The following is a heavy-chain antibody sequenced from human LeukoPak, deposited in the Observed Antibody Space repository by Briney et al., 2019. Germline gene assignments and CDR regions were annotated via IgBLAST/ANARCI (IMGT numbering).Heavy chain of an antibody. J-gene: IGHJ4*02. Sequence: GGSLRLSCAASGFTVSSNYMSWVREAPGKGLEWVSTIYSGGSTYYADSVKGRFTISRDISKNTLYLQMNSLRGEDTAVYYCARNGYTSGWYRNWGQGTLVTVSS. D-gene: IGHD6-19*01. CDR3: ARNGYTSGWYRN. V-gene: IGHV3-53*01. CDR2: IYSGGST. CDR1: GFTVSSNY.